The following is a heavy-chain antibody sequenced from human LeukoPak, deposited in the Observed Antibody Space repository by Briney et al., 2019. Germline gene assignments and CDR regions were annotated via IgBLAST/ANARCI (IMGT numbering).Heavy chain of an antibody. CDR2: ISAYNGNT. D-gene: IGHD3-3*01. CDR3: ARNVLRFLEWSYYFDY. Sequence: EASVKVSCKASGYTFTSYGISCVRPAPGQGVEWMGWISAYNGNTNYAQKLQGRVTMTTDTSTSTAYMELRSLRSDDTAVYYCARNVLRFLEWSYYFDYWGQGTLVTVSS. J-gene: IGHJ4*02. V-gene: IGHV1-18*01. CDR1: GYTFTSYG.